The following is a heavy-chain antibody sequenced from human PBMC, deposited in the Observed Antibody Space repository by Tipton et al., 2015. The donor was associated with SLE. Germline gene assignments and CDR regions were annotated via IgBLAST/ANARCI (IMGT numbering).Heavy chain of an antibody. V-gene: IGHV3-48*01. CDR3: ARTNLQESLVDWYFDL. D-gene: IGHD5-24*01. CDR2: ISSSGSSI. Sequence: SLRLSCAASGFNFRGYSMNWVRQAPGKGLEWVSKISSSGSSINYADSVKGRFTISRDNVKNSLYLQMNSLRAEDTAVYYCARTNLQESLVDWYFDLWGRGTLVTVSS. CDR1: GFNFRGYS. J-gene: IGHJ2*01.